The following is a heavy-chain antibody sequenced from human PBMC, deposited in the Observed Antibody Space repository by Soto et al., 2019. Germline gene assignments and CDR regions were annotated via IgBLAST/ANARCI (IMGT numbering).Heavy chain of an antibody. Sequence: QVQLVESGGGVVQPGRSLRLSCAASGFTFSSYGMHWVRQAPGKGLEWVAVIWYDGSNKYYADSVKGRFTISRDNSKNTLYLQMNSLRAEDTALYYCARGAHSEYAYWGQGTLVTVSS. V-gene: IGHV3-33*01. CDR2: IWYDGSNK. CDR1: GFTFSSYG. J-gene: IGHJ4*02. CDR3: ARGAHSEYAY.